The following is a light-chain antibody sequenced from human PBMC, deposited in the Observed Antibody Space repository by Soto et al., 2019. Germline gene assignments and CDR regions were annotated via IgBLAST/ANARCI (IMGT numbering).Light chain of an antibody. V-gene: IGLV1-47*02. CDR3: ASWDDSLGAVI. CDR1: SSNIGGTNY. Sequence: QSVLTQPPSASGTPGQKVFISCSGSSSNIGGTNYAYWYQQLPGAAPKLLMHSNNLRPSGVPERLSGSKFGTAASLAISGLRSEDEAVYYCASWDDSLGAVIFGGGTKLTVL. J-gene: IGLJ2*01. CDR2: SNN.